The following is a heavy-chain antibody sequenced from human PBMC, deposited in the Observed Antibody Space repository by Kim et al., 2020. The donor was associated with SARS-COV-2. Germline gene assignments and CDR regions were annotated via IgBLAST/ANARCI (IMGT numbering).Heavy chain of an antibody. CDR1: GGSFSGYY. CDR2: INHSGST. V-gene: IGHV4-34*01. CDR3: ARGHKPQLVHAFDI. J-gene: IGHJ3*02. Sequence: SETLSLTCAVYGGSFSGYYWSWIRQPPGKGLEWIGEINHSGSTNYNPSLKSRVTISVDTSKNQFSLKLSSVTAADTAVYYCARGHKPQLVHAFDIWGQGSMVTVSS. D-gene: IGHD3-10*01.